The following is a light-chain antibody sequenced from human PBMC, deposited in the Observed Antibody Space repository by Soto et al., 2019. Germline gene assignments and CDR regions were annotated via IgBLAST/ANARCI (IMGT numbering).Light chain of an antibody. Sequence: QSVLTQPPSVSGAPGQRVTISFTWSSSNIGTDYGVHWYQQLPGTAPKLLIYANSNRPSGVPDRFSGSRSGTSASLAIAGLPAEYEADYYCQSYDSSLSGCVFGTGTKLTVL. J-gene: IGLJ1*01. CDR2: ANS. V-gene: IGLV1-40*01. CDR3: QSYDSSLSGCV. CDR1: SSNIGTDYG.